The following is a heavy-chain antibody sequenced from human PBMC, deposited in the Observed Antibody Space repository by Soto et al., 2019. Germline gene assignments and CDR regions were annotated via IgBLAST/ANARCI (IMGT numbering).Heavy chain of an antibody. D-gene: IGHD3-3*01. Sequence: EVQLVESGGGLVKPGGSLRLSCAASGFTFSNAWMSWVRQAPGKGLEWVGRIKSKTDGGTTDYAAPVKGRFTISRDDSKNTLYLQMNSLETEDTAVYYCTTSPLECSLTYFDYWGQGTLVSVSS. CDR1: GFTFSNAW. CDR3: TTSPLECSLTYFDY. V-gene: IGHV3-15*01. J-gene: IGHJ4*02. CDR2: IKSKTDGGTT.